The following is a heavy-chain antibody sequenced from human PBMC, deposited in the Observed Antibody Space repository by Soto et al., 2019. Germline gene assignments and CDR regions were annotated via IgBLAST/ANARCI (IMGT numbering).Heavy chain of an antibody. J-gene: IGHJ5*02. CDR3: ARVRLTSQNIPKGWFDP. CDR2: LIPIFGTA. D-gene: IGHD2-2*01. Sequence: SVKVSCKASGSTFSNYGISWVRQAPGQGLEWMGGLIPIFGTANYAQSFQDRVTITADESTSTAYMELSSLRSEDTAVYYCARVRLTSQNIPKGWFDPWGQGTVVTVSS. CDR1: GSTFSNYG. V-gene: IGHV1-69*13.